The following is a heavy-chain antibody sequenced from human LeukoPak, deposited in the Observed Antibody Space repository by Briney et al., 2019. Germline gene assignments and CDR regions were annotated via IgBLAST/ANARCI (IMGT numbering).Heavy chain of an antibody. CDR3: ARETFTALRDYCMDV. Sequence: ASVKVSCKASGYTFSAYYMHWVRQAPGQGLEWMGWINPNSGGIKYAQKFQGRVTMTRDTSISTAYMELSRLRSDDTAVYYCARETFTALRDYCMDVWGKGTTVTVSS. V-gene: IGHV1-2*02. CDR2: INPNSGGI. J-gene: IGHJ6*03. CDR1: GYTFSAYY. D-gene: IGHD2-8*01.